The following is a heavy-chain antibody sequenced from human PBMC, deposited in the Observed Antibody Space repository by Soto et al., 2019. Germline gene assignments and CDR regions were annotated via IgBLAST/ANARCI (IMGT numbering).Heavy chain of an antibody. D-gene: IGHD4-17*01. CDR2: IIPIFGTA. CDR1: GGTFSSYA. Sequence: QVQLVQSGAEVKKPGSSVKVSCKASGGTFSSYAISWVRQAPGQGLEWMGGIIPIFGTANYAQKFQGRVTITADESTSTAYMEPSSLRSEDTAVYYCAGSLPQTTVTRGYFDYWGQGTLVTVSS. J-gene: IGHJ4*02. V-gene: IGHV1-69*12. CDR3: AGSLPQTTVTRGYFDY.